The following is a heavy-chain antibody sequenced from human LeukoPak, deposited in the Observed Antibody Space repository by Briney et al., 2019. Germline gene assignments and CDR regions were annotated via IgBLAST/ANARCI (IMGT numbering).Heavy chain of an antibody. CDR2: IYYSGST. D-gene: IGHD2-15*01. CDR3: ASLFSHPADTSDY. V-gene: IGHV4-39*01. CDR1: GGSISSSSYY. J-gene: IGHJ4*02. Sequence: PSETLSLTCTVSGGSISSSSYYWGWIRQPPGKGLEWIGSIYYSGSTYYNPSLKSRVTISVDTSKNQFSLKLSSVTAADTAVYYCASLFSHPADTSDYWGQGTLVTVSS.